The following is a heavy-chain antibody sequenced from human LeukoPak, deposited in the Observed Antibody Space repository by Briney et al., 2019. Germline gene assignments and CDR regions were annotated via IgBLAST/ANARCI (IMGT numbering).Heavy chain of an antibody. CDR1: GFTFNSYA. CDR2: ISSSDVNT. J-gene: IGHJ4*02. CDR3: AKADGDYYDSSGSFDY. D-gene: IGHD3-22*01. V-gene: IGHV3-23*01. Sequence: GGSLRLSCAASGFTFNSYAMSWVRQAPGKGLEWVSTISSSDVNTYYADSVKGRFTISRDNSKNTLSLQMNSLRAEDTAVYYCAKADGDYYDSSGSFDYWGRGTLVTVSS.